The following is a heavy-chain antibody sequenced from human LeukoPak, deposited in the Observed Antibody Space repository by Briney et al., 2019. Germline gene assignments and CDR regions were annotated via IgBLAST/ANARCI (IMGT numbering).Heavy chain of an antibody. Sequence: PSGTLSLTCAVSGGSISSSNWWSWVRQPPGKGLEWIGEIYHSGSTNYNPSLKSRVTISVDKSKNQFSLKLSSVTAADTAVYYCARDSGSGYSYGQFDYWGQGTLVTVSS. CDR3: ARDSGSGYSYGQFDY. CDR2: IYHSGST. D-gene: IGHD5-18*01. V-gene: IGHV4-4*02. CDR1: GGSISSSNW. J-gene: IGHJ4*02.